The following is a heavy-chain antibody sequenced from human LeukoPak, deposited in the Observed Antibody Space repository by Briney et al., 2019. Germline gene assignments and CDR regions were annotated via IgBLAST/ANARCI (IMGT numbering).Heavy chain of an antibody. CDR3: AREGGLNYYDSSGYYYS. J-gene: IGHJ4*02. CDR2: INPNSGGR. D-gene: IGHD3-22*01. Sequence: ASVKVSCKVSRYSFTGYYMHRVRRAPGQGLEWMGRINPNSGGRSYAQKFQGRVTMTRDTSISTAYMELSRLRSDDTAVYYCAREGGLNYYDSSGYYYSWGQGTLVTVSS. V-gene: IGHV1-2*06. CDR1: RYSFTGYY.